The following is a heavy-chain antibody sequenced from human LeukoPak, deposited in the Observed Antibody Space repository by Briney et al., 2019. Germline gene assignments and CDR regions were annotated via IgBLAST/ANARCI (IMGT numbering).Heavy chain of an antibody. J-gene: IGHJ4*02. CDR2: IFSSGTTI. CDR1: GFTFSIYG. CDR3: ARDFGLGAPYFDY. D-gene: IGHD3/OR15-3a*01. V-gene: IGHV3-48*04. Sequence: GGSLRLSCAASGFTFSIYGMHWVRQAPGKGLEWVSYIFSSGTTIYYADSVKGRFTISRDNAKNSLYLQMNSLRAEDTAVYYCARDFGLGAPYFDYWGQGTLVTVSS.